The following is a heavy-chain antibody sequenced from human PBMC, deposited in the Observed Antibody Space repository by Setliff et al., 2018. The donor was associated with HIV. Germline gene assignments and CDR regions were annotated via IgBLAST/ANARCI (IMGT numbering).Heavy chain of an antibody. V-gene: IGHV1-18*01. CDR3: ARLSCTDGNCFPYNWFDP. Sequence: ASVKVSCKASGYTFTYYGISWVRQAPGQGLEWMGWISGYNGNTNFAQKFQGRVAMTIDTSTSTAHMELRSLTSDDTAVYYCARLSCTDGNCFPYNWFDPWGQGTLVTVSS. D-gene: IGHD2-15*01. CDR2: ISGYNGNT. J-gene: IGHJ5*02. CDR1: GYTFTYYG.